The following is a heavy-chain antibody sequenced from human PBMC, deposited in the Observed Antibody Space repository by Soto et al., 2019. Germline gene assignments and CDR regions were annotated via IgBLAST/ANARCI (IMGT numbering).Heavy chain of an antibody. V-gene: IGHV4-30-2*01. J-gene: IGHJ5*02. CDR1: GGSISSGGYS. CDR3: ARVGNVWFDP. CDR2: IYHSGST. Sequence: SETLSLTCAVSGGSISSGGYSWSWIRQPPGKGLEWIGYIYHSGSTYYNPSLKSRDTISVDRSKNQFSLKQSSVTAADTAVYYCARVGNVWFDPWGQGTLVTVSS.